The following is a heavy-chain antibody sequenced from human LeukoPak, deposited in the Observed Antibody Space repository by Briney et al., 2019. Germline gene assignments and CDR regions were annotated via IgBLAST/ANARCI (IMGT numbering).Heavy chain of an antibody. CDR2: FDPEDGET. Sequence: ASVKVSCKVSGYTLTELSMHWVRQAPGKGLEWMGGFDPEDGETIYAQKFQGRVTMTEDTSTDTAYMELSSLRSEDTAVYYCATLSMVRGVMYFDYWGQGTLVAVSS. CDR1: GYTLTELS. CDR3: ATLSMVRGVMYFDY. D-gene: IGHD3-10*01. V-gene: IGHV1-24*01. J-gene: IGHJ4*02.